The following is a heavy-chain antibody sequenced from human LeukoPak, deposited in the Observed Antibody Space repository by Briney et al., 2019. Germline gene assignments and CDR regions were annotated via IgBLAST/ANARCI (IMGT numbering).Heavy chain of an antibody. CDR1: GYTFTSYD. CDR3: ARTHYDYVWGSYRFNWFDP. J-gene: IGHJ5*02. Sequence: ASVKDSCKASGYTFTSYDINWVRQATGQGLEWMGWMNPNSGNTGYAQKFQGRVTMTRNTSISTAYMELSSLRSEDTAVYYCARTHYDYVWGSYRFNWFDPWGQGTLVTVSS. CDR2: MNPNSGNT. V-gene: IGHV1-8*01. D-gene: IGHD3-16*02.